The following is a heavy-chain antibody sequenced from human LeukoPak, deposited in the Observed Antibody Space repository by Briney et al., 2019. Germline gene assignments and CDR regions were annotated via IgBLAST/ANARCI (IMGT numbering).Heavy chain of an antibody. J-gene: IGHJ6*03. D-gene: IGHD2-2*01. V-gene: IGHV3-7*01. CDR1: GFTFSSYW. CDR3: ARDLREPAVSCYMDV. Sequence: PGGSLRLSCAASGFTFSSYWMSWVRQAPGKGLEWVANIKQDGSEKYYVDSVKGRFTISRDNAKNSLYLQMNSLRAEDTAVYYCARDLREPAVSCYMDVWGKGTTVTVSS. CDR2: IKQDGSEK.